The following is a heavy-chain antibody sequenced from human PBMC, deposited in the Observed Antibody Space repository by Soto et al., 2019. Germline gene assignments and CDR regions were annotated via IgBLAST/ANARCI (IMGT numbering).Heavy chain of an antibody. CDR3: ARVSVVAATAFDY. V-gene: IGHV3-48*01. Sequence: EVQLVESGGGLVQPGGSLRLSCAASGFTFSSYSMNWVRQAPGKGLEWVSYISSSSSTIYYADSVKGRFTISRDNANNSLCMQMNSLRGEDTAVYYGARVSVVAATAFDYWGQGTLVTVSS. D-gene: IGHD6-13*01. CDR1: GFTFSSYS. J-gene: IGHJ4*02. CDR2: ISSSSSTI.